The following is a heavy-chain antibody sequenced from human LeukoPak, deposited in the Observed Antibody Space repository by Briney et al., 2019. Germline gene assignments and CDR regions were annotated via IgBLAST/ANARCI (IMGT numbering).Heavy chain of an antibody. D-gene: IGHD3-10*01. CDR3: ARSFPDGSGSYYNADNWFDP. Sequence: ASVKVSCKASGYTFTSYDIHWVRPATGQGLAWMGWMNPNSGNPGYAQKFQGRVTMTRNTSISTAYMELSSLRSEDTAVYYCARSFPDGSGSYYNADNWFDPWGQGTLVTVSS. J-gene: IGHJ5*02. CDR1: GYTFTSYD. CDR2: MNPNSGNP. V-gene: IGHV1-8*01.